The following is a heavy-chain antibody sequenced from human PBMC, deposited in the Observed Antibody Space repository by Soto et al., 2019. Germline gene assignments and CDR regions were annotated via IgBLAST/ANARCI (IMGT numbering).Heavy chain of an antibody. CDR3: ARVPSTRDIWSYGVGGRDYCYYMDV. Sequence: EVQLVESGGGLVQPGGSLRLSCEASGFTFSSYCMTWVRQAPGKGLEWVAHIKQDGSERYYVDSVKGRFTISRDNAKNSLYLQMNSLRAEDTAVYYCARVPSTRDIWSYGVGGRDYCYYMDVGGKGTTVTVSS. V-gene: IGHV3-7*04. D-gene: IGHD1-7*01. CDR1: GFTFSSYC. J-gene: IGHJ6*03. CDR2: IKQDGSER.